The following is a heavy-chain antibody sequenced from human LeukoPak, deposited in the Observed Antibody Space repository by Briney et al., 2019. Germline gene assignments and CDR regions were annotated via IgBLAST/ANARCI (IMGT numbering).Heavy chain of an antibody. D-gene: IGHD6-13*01. CDR2: ISGSGGST. Sequence: GGSLRLSCAASGFTFSSYAMSWVRQAPGKGLEWVSAISGSGGSTYYADSVKGRFTISRDNSKNTLYLQMNSLRAEDTAVYYCARCGVGVAAAAANCWGQGTLLTVSS. V-gene: IGHV3-23*01. CDR3: ARCGVGVAAAAANC. CDR1: GFTFSSYA. J-gene: IGHJ4*02.